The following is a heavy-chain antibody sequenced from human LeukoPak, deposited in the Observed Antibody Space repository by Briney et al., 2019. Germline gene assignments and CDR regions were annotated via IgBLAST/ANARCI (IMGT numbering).Heavy chain of an antibody. CDR1: GFTFSSYW. J-gene: IGHJ4*02. V-gene: IGHV3-7*01. CDR2: IKQDGSEK. D-gene: IGHD3-16*01. CDR3: ARDLMITFGGVIGVFDY. Sequence: PGGSLRLSCAASGFTFSSYWMSWVRQAPGKGLEWVANIKQDGSEKYYVDSVKGRFTISRDNAKNSLYLQMNSLRAEDTAVYYCARDLMITFGGVIGVFDYWGQGTLVTVSS.